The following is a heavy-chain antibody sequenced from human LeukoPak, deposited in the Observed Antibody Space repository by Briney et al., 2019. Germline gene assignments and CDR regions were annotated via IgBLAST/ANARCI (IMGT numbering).Heavy chain of an antibody. J-gene: IGHJ4*02. CDR3: AKDGGLWVSAHWGDS. D-gene: IGHD7-27*01. CDR1: GLSFRTYA. Sequence: PGGSLRLSCAASGLSFRTYAMSWVRQAPGKGLEWVSSISGGGDSTYYADSVKGRFTISRDNSKNTLFLQMNSLRAEDTAVYYCAKDGGLWVSAHWGDSWGRGTLVTVSS. V-gene: IGHV3-23*01. CDR2: ISGGGDST.